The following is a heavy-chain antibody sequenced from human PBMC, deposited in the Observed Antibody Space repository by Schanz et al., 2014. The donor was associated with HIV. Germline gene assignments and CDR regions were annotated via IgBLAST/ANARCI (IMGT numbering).Heavy chain of an antibody. D-gene: IGHD6-13*01. J-gene: IGHJ6*02. CDR2: IWYDATNE. V-gene: IGHV3-33*01. CDR1: GFTFSSYA. Sequence: QEQVVESGGGVVQPGRSLRLACAASGFTFSSYAMHWVRQAPGTGLEWVAVIWYDATNEYYADSVKGRFTISRDNSKNPRYLQKNSLRVEDTAVYSGEREIDSSGWSFAGYYYGMDVWGRGTTVTVSS. CDR3: EREIDSSGWSFAGYYYGMDV.